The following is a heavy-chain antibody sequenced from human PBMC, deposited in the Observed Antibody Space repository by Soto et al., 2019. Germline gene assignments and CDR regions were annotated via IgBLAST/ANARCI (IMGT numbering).Heavy chain of an antibody. Sequence: GGSLRLSCAASGFTFDDYTMHWVRQAPGKGLGWVSLISWDGGSTYYADSVKGRFTISRDNSKNSLYLQMNSLRTEDTALYYCAKAIYYGDKRGGFDYWGQGTLVTVSS. CDR1: GFTFDDYT. J-gene: IGHJ4*02. V-gene: IGHV3-43*01. CDR2: ISWDGGST. CDR3: AKAIYYGDKRGGFDY. D-gene: IGHD4-17*01.